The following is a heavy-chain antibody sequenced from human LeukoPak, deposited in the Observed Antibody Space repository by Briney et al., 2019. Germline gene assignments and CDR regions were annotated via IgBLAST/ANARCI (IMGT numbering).Heavy chain of an antibody. CDR1: GLTFDDYA. D-gene: IGHD3-22*01. V-gene: IGHV3-9*01. Sequence: GGSLRLSCAASGLTFDDYAMHWVRQAPGKGLEWVSGISWNSGSIGYADSVKGRFTISRDNAKNSLYLQMNSLRAEDTALYYCAKDPEYYYDSSNYFDYWGQGTLVTVSS. J-gene: IGHJ4*02. CDR3: AKDPEYYYDSSNYFDY. CDR2: ISWNSGSI.